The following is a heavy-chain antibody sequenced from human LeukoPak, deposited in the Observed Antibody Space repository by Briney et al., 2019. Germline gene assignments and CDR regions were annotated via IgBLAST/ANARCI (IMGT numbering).Heavy chain of an antibody. Sequence: SETLSLTCTVSGDSTSNFYWNWIRQSPGKGLEWIGNIHYSGSSVYNPSLRSRGTISIDTSRRQFFLKLSSVTAADTAVYYCARFKRTVTKYYFDYWGQGTLVTVSS. CDR3: ARFKRTVTKYYFDY. D-gene: IGHD4-17*01. J-gene: IGHJ4*02. CDR1: GDSTSNFY. V-gene: IGHV4-59*08. CDR2: IHYSGSS.